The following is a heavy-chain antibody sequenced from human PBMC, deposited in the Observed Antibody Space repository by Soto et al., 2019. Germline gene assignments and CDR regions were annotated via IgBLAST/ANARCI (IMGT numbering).Heavy chain of an antibody. CDR2: ISSSSSTI. Sequence: GGSLRLSCAASGFTFSSYSMNWVRQAPGKGLEWVSYISSSSSTIYYADSVKGRFTISRDNAKNSLYLQMNSLRDEDTAVYYCASANYCSGGSCYSDDAFDIWSQGTMVTVSS. D-gene: IGHD2-15*01. CDR3: ASANYCSGGSCYSDDAFDI. V-gene: IGHV3-48*02. CDR1: GFTFSSYS. J-gene: IGHJ3*02.